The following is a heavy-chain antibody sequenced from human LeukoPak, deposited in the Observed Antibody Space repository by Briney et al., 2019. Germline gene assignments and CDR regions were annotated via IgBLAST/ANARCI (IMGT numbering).Heavy chain of an antibody. J-gene: IGHJ4*02. V-gene: IGHV3-7*03. D-gene: IGHD2-2*01. CDR2: IKQDASQK. CDR3: ARDYEGACSSDSCRCVHFDY. Sequence: GGSLRLSCAASGFTFGTYWMSWVRQAPGKGLEWVANIKQDASQKYYVDSVRGRFTVSRDNAKNLMYLQMSSLRVEDTAVYYCARDYEGACSSDSCRCVHFDYWGQGILVTASS. CDR1: GFTFGTYW.